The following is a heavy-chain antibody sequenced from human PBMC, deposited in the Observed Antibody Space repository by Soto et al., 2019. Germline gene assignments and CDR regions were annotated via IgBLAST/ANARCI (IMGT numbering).Heavy chain of an antibody. CDR3: ARGRYGDY. D-gene: IGHD1-1*01. CDR1: GYAFTTYG. V-gene: IGHV1-18*01. Sequence: QVHLVQPGAEVKKPGASVKVSCKGSGYAFTTYGIPWVRQAPGQGLEWMGWISAHNGNTNYAQKLQGRVTVTRDTSTSTAYMELRSLRSDDTAVYYCARGRYGDYWGQGALVTVSS. J-gene: IGHJ4*02. CDR2: ISAHNGNT.